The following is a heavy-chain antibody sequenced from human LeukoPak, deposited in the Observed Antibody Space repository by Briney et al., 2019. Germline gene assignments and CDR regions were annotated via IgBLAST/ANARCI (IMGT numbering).Heavy chain of an antibody. D-gene: IGHD5-24*01. CDR3: AREMATICTYFDY. Sequence: PGGSLRLSCAASGFTFSSYSMNWVRQAPGKGLEWVSSISSGSSYIYYADSVKGRFTISRDNAKNSLYLQMNSLRAEDTAVYYCAREMATICTYFDYWGQGTLVTVSS. CDR2: ISSGSSYI. CDR1: GFTFSSYS. J-gene: IGHJ4*02. V-gene: IGHV3-21*01.